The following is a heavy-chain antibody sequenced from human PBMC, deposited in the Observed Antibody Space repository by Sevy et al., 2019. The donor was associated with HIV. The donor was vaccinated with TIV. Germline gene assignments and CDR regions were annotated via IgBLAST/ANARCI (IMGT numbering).Heavy chain of an antibody. V-gene: IGHV3-20*04. CDR1: GFTFDDYG. D-gene: IGHD3-10*01. J-gene: IGHJ4*02. Sequence: GGSLRLSCAASGFTFDDYGMSWVRQAPGKGLEWVSGINWNGGSTGYADSVKGRFTISRDNAKNSLYLQMNSLRAEDTALYYCARDAALLWFGELFLHPSYFDYWGQGTLVTVSS. CDR3: ARDAALLWFGELFLHPSYFDY. CDR2: INWNGGST.